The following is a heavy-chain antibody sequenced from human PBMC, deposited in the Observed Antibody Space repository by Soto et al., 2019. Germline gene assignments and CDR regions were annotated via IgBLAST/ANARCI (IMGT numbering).Heavy chain of an antibody. CDR1: GFTLSSYA. CDR2: ISGSGGST. D-gene: IGHD3-10*01. CDR3: AKRASGSYFDY. J-gene: IGHJ4*02. Sequence: EVPLLESGGGLVQPGGSLRLSCAASGFTLSSYAMSWVRQAPGKGLEWVSVISGSGGSTYYADSVKGRFTISRDNSKNTRYLQMNSLRAGDTAVYSCAKRASGSYFDYWGQGTLVTVSS. V-gene: IGHV3-23*01.